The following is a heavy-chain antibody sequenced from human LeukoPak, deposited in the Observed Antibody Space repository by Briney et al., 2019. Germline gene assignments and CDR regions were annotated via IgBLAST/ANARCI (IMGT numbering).Heavy chain of an antibody. CDR1: GYSISSGYY. D-gene: IGHD2-2*03. CDR3: ARHLGYCSSTSCLDTNFDY. J-gene: IGHJ4*02. Sequence: SETLSLTCSVSGYSISSGYYWGWIRQPPGKGLEWIGSIYYSGSTYYNPSLKSRVTISVDTSKNQFSLKLSSVTAADTAVYYCARHLGYCSSTSCLDTNFDYWGQGTLVTVSS. V-gene: IGHV4-38-2*02. CDR2: IYYSGST.